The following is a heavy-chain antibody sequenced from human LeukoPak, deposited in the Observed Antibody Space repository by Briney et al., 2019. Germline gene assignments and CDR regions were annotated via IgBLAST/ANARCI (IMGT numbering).Heavy chain of an antibody. J-gene: IGHJ4*02. V-gene: IGHV3-49*03. CDR1: GFTFGDYA. Sequence: GGSLRLSCTVSGFTFGDYAMSWFRQAPGKGLEWVGFIRSKAYGGTTEYAASVKGRFTISRDDSKGIAYLQMNSLKTEDTAVYYCTRGWLGLWFGELLASLDYWGQGTLVTVSS. CDR2: IRSKAYGGTT. D-gene: IGHD3-10*01. CDR3: TRGWLGLWFGELLASLDY.